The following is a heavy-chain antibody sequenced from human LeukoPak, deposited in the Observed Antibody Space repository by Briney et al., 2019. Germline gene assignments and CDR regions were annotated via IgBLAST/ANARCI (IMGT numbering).Heavy chain of an antibody. Sequence: GGSLRLSCAASGFTLSSFGMVWVRQAPGKGREWVTLMWYDGRNKYYADSVKGRFTISRDNSKNTVYLQMNSLRGEDTAVYYCARVGDMEAFDIWGQGTRVTVSS. CDR1: GFTLSSFG. CDR3: ARVGDMEAFDI. CDR2: MWYDGRNK. J-gene: IGHJ3*02. D-gene: IGHD3-16*01. V-gene: IGHV3-33*01.